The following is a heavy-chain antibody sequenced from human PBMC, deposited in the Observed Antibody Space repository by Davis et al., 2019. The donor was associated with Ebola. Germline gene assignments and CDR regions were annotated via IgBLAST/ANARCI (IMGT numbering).Heavy chain of an antibody. Sequence: ASVKVSCKASGYTFTGYHMHWVRQAPGQGLEWMGRINPNSGGTNYAQKLQGRVTMTTDTSTSTAYMELSRLRSDDTAVYYCARPNYYGSGSYYNGLAYWGQGTLVTVSS. CDR3: ARPNYYGSGSYYNGLAY. D-gene: IGHD3-10*01. CDR1: GYTFTGYH. J-gene: IGHJ4*02. CDR2: INPNSGGT. V-gene: IGHV1-2*06.